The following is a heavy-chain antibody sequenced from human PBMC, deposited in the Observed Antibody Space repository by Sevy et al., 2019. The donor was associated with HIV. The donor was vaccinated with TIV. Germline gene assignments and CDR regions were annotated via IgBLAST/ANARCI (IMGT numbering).Heavy chain of an antibody. CDR3: VKGLGMVQGALLSEDI. CDR2: TRNDGTTK. CDR1: GFIFNQFG. V-gene: IGHV3-30*02. Sequence: GSLRLSWTAYGFIFNQFGFHWVRQAPGKGPEWVAFTRNDGTTKYYADSVKGRFTISRENSKNTLYLQMNNLNPEDTALYHCVKGLGMVQGALLSEDIWGQGTMVTVSS. J-gene: IGHJ3*02. D-gene: IGHD3-10*01.